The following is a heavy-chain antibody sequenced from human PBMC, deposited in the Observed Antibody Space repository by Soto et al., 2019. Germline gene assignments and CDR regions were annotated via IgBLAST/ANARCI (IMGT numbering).Heavy chain of an antibody. Sequence: GGALILSCAASVFTFSIYAMSWVRPAPVKGLEWVSAMSYDGSKIYYRDSVRGRFTISRDNSKNTLYLQMNSLRAEDTAVYYCAKDGYSITRNKPLDYWGQGTLVTVSS. V-gene: IGHV3-23*03. CDR2: MSYDGSKI. CDR1: VFTFSIYA. CDR3: AKDGYSITRNKPLDY. D-gene: IGHD2-2*01. J-gene: IGHJ4*02.